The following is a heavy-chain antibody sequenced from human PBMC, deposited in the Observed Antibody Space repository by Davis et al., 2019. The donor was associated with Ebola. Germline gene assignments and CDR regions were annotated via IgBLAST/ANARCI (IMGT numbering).Heavy chain of an antibody. CDR3: TRGYGWTDY. CDR2: ISSGGGAP. CDR1: GFTFSTYA. J-gene: IGHJ4*02. Sequence: GESLKISCAASGFTFSTYAMGWVRQAPGKGLEWVSDISSGGGAPYYADSVKGRFTISRDNAKNSLYLQMHSLRAEDTAVYYCTRGYGWTDYWGQGTLVTVSS. D-gene: IGHD5-18*01. V-gene: IGHV3-23*01.